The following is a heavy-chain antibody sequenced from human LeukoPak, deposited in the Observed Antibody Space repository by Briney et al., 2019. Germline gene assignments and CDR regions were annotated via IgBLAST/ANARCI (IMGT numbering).Heavy chain of an antibody. D-gene: IGHD2-15*01. CDR3: AKNVLVVSAVFSDY. CDR2: IRYDGSDK. Sequence: GGSLRLSCAASGFTFSSYGIHWVRQAPGKGLEWVAFIRYDGSDKYYADSVKGRFTISRDNSKNTLYLQMNSLRAEDTAVYYCAKNVLVVSAVFSDYWGQGTLVTVSS. CDR1: GFTFSSYG. J-gene: IGHJ4*02. V-gene: IGHV3-30*02.